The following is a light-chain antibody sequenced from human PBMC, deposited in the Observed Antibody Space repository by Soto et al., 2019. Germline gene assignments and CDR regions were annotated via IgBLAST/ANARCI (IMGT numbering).Light chain of an antibody. Sequence: EIVFTQAPGTVSLSPGERATLSCRASQSVSSSYLAWYQRKPGQAPRLLIYGASSRATGIPDRFSGSGSGTDFTLTISRLEPEDFAVYYCQQYGSSRTFGQGTKVDIK. V-gene: IGKV3-20*01. CDR3: QQYGSSRT. CDR2: GAS. CDR1: QSVSSSY. J-gene: IGKJ1*01.